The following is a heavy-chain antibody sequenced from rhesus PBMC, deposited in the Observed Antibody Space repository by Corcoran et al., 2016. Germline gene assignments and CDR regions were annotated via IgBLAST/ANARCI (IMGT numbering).Heavy chain of an antibody. Sequence: QVTLKESGPALGKPTQTLTLTCTFSGFSLSTTNMGVVWIRQPPGKALEWLASIYWDDDKYYSTSLKSRLTISKDTSKNQVVLKVTNMDPLDTATYYCARHGRLDYWGQGVLVTVSS. V-gene: IGHV2S1*01. CDR2: IYWDDDK. CDR3: ARHGRLDY. D-gene: IGHD4-29*01. J-gene: IGHJ4*01. CDR1: GFSLSTTNMG.